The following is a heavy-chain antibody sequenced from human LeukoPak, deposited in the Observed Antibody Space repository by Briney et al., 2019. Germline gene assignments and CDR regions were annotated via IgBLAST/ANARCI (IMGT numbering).Heavy chain of an antibody. CDR2: ITPNADRT. Sequence: GGSLRLPCAASGFTFGSYGMSWVRQAPGKGLEWVSFITPNADRTSYADSVEGRFTISRDNPRNTLYMQMNSLRDEDTAVYYCAIMHGYYDGSGYWVQWGQGTLVTVSS. V-gene: IGHV3-23*01. CDR3: AIMHGYYDGSGYWVQ. D-gene: IGHD3-22*01. CDR1: GFTFGSYG. J-gene: IGHJ1*01.